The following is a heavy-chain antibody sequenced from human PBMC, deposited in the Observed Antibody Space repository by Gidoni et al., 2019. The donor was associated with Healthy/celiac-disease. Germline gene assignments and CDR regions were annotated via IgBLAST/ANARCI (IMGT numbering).Heavy chain of an antibody. V-gene: IGHV3-30*18. D-gene: IGHD6-6*01. Sequence: QVQLVESGGGVVQPGRSLRLSCAASGFTFSSYGMHWVRQAPGKGLEWVAVISYDGSNKYYADSVKGRFTISRDNSKNTLYLQMNSLRAEDTAVYYCAKDGKYGSSSHYYYGMDVWGQGTTVTVSS. CDR1: GFTFSSYG. CDR2: ISYDGSNK. J-gene: IGHJ6*02. CDR3: AKDGKYGSSSHYYYGMDV.